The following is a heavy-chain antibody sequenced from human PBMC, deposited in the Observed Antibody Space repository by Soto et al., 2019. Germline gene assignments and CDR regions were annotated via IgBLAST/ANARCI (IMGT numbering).Heavy chain of an antibody. CDR2: ISAYNGNT. D-gene: IGHD3-9*01. Sequence: QVQLVQSGAEVRKPGASVKVSCKASGYTCTSYGISWVRQAPGQGLEWMGWISAYNGNTNYAQKLQGRVTMTTDPSTSTAYMELRSLRSDDTAVYYCARGVDILTGYYNGGFDYWGQGTLVTVSS. CDR1: GYTCTSYG. CDR3: ARGVDILTGYYNGGFDY. V-gene: IGHV1-18*01. J-gene: IGHJ4*02.